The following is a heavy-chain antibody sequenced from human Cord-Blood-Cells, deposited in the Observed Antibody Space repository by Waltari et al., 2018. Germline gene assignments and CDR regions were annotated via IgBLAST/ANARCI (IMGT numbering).Heavy chain of an antibody. D-gene: IGHD2-15*01. CDR1: GGSFRGYY. Sequence: QVQLQQWGAGLLKPSETLSLTCAVYGGSFRGYYWSWIRQPPGKGLEWIGEINHSGSTNYNPSLKSRVTISVDTSKNQFSLKLSSVTAADTAVYYCAALYCSGGSCSPERRDFDYWGQGTLVTVSS. V-gene: IGHV4-34*01. J-gene: IGHJ4*02. CDR3: AALYCSGGSCSPERRDFDY. CDR2: INHSGST.